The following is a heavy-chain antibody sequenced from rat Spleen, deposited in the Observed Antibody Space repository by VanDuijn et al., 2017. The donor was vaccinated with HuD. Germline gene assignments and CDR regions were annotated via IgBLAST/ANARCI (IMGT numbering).Heavy chain of an antibody. V-gene: IGHV5-29*01. Sequence: EVQLVESGGGQVQPGRSMKLTCAASGFTFSHYGMAWVRQAPTKGLEWVATLSYDGHTTYYRDSVKGRFTISRDIAKSTLYLQMDSLGSEDTATYYCARRHYGYTDYFDYWGQGVMVTVSS. J-gene: IGHJ2*01. D-gene: IGHD1-11*01. CDR2: LSYDGHTT. CDR1: GFTFSHYG. CDR3: ARRHYGYTDYFDY.